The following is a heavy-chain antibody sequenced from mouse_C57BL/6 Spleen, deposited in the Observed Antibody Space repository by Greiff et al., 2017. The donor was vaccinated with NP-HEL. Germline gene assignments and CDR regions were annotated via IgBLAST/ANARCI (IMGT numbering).Heavy chain of an antibody. CDR3: ARSLNHY. V-gene: IGHV5-17*01. J-gene: IGHJ4*01. CDR1: GFTFSDYG. D-gene: IGHD6-5*01. CDR2: ISSGSSTI. Sequence: EVKLMESGGGLVKPGGSLKLSCAASGFTFSDYGMHWVRQAPEKGLEWVAYISSGSSTIYYADTVKGRFTISRDNAKNTLFLQMTSLRSEDTAMYYCARSLNHYWGQGTSVTVSS.